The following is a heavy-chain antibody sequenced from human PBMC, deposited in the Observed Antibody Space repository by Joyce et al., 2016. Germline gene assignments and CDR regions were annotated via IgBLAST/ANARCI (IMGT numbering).Heavy chain of an antibody. CDR1: GFTFSDYY. CDR2: IRSFGTTL. J-gene: IGHJ4*02. Sequence: QVQLVESGGGLVKPGGSLRLSCAASGFTFSDYYMNWIRQAPGKGLEWVSDIRSFGTTLYYTDSVKGRFTISRDNARDSLYLQMNSLRAEDTAVYYCARSSTVTTYSGFDYWGQGTLVTVSS. CDR3: ARSSTVTTYSGFDY. D-gene: IGHD4-17*01. V-gene: IGHV3-11*01.